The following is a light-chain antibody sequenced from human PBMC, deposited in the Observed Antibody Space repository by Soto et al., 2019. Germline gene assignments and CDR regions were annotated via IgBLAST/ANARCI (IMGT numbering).Light chain of an antibody. V-gene: IGKV3-20*01. J-gene: IGKJ4*01. CDR1: QSVSSSF. Sequence: EIVLTQSPGTLSLSPGERATLSCRASQSVSSSFLAWYQQKPGQAPRLLIYGASSRATGIPDRFSGSGSGTDLTITISSREPEGFGVYYCQQYGSSVTFGGGTKVEVK. CDR3: QQYGSSVT. CDR2: GAS.